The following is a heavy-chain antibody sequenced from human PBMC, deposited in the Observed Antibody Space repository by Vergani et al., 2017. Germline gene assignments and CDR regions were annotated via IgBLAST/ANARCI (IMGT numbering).Heavy chain of an antibody. CDR3: AREXGGKFLYYYYYMDV. Sequence: EVQLVESGGGLVKPGGSLRLSCAASGFTFSSYSMNWVRQAPGKGLEWVSSISSSSSYIYYADSVTGRVTISRDNAKNSLYLQMNSLRAEDTAVYYCAREXGGKFLYYYYYMDVWGKGTTVTVSS. J-gene: IGHJ6*03. CDR2: ISSSSSYI. D-gene: IGHD3-16*01. V-gene: IGHV3-21*01. CDR1: GFTFSSYS.